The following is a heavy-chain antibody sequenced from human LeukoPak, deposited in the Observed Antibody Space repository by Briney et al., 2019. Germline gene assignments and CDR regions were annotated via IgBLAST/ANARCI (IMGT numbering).Heavy chain of an antibody. CDR3: ARGGNSNLNWFDP. J-gene: IGHJ5*02. CDR1: GYSFTTYW. Sequence: GESLEISCKGSGYSFTTYWIGWVRQMPGKGLEWMGIIYPSDSDTKYSPSFQGQVTISADKSISTAYLQWSSLKASDTAMYYCARGGNSNLNWFDPWGQGTLVTVSS. CDR2: IYPSDSDT. D-gene: IGHD4-23*01. V-gene: IGHV5-51*01.